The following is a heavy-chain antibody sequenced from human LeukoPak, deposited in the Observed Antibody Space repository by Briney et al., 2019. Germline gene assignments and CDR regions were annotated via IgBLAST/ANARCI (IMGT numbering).Heavy chain of an antibody. J-gene: IGHJ4*02. CDR2: ISGSGGST. V-gene: IGHV3-23*01. D-gene: IGHD3-16*01. Sequence: GGSLRLSCAASGFTFSSYAMSWVRQAPGKGLEWVSAISGSGGSTYYADSVKGRFTISRGNSKNTLYLQMNSLRAEDTAVYYCAAPRGGITFGGVTDGGFDYWGQGTLVTVSS. CDR1: GFTFSSYA. CDR3: AAPRGGITFGGVTDGGFDY.